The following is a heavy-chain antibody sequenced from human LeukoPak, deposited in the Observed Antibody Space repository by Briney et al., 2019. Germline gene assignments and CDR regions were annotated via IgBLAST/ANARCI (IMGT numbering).Heavy chain of an antibody. V-gene: IGHV3-7*01. CDR2: IKKDGSEK. J-gene: IGHJ3*02. D-gene: IGHD3-10*01. Sequence: GGSLRLSCAASGFTFSSYWMSWVRQAPGKGLEWVANIKKDGSEKYYVDSVKGRFTISRDNAKTSLYLQMNSLRAEDTAVYYCARDLRVWYGTAEIWGQGTMVTVSS. CDR1: GFTFSSYW. CDR3: ARDLRVWYGTAEI.